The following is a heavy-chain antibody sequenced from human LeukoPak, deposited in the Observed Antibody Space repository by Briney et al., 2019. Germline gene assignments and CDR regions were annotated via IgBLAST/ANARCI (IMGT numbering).Heavy chain of an antibody. CDR3: ARIFWTGEFDY. D-gene: IGHD3/OR15-3a*01. V-gene: IGHV1-69*13. J-gene: IGHJ4*02. Sequence: ASVKVSCKASGGTFSSYAISWVRQAPGQGLEWMGGIIPIYGIANYAQNFQGRVTITADDSTSTAYMELSSLRSDDTAVYYCARIFWTGEFDYWGQGTLVTVSS. CDR2: IIPIYGIA. CDR1: GGTFSSYA.